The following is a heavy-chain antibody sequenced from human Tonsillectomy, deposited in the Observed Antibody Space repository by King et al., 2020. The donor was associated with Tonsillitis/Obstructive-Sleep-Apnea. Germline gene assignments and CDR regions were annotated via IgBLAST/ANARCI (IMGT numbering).Heavy chain of an antibody. Sequence: QLVQSGAEVKKPGASVKVSCKASGYTFTGYYMHWVRQAPGQGLEWMGWINPNSGGTNYAQKFQGRVTMTRDTSISTAYMELSRLRSDDTAVYYCSRDLSYCSSTSCYTPWRKWFDPWGQGTLVTVSS. CDR3: SRDLSYCSSTSCYTPWRKWFDP. CDR1: GYTFTGYY. D-gene: IGHD2-2*02. V-gene: IGHV1-2*02. J-gene: IGHJ5*02. CDR2: INPNSGGT.